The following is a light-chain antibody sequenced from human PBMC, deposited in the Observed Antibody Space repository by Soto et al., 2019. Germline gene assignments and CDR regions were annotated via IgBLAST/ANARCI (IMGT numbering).Light chain of an antibody. V-gene: IGLV2-14*03. J-gene: IGLJ1*01. CDR1: SSDVGAFNY. CDR2: DVS. CDR3: NSYASSRTRV. Sequence: QSALTQPASVSGSPGQAITISCSGTSSDVGAFNYVSWYQQHPGKAPKLMIYDVSNRPSGVSNRFSGSKSGNTASLTISGLRAEDEADYYFNSYASSRTRVFGSGTKVTVL.